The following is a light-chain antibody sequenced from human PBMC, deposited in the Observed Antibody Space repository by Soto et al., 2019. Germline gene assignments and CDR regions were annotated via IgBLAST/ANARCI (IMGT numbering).Light chain of an antibody. CDR2: GAS. J-gene: IGKJ1*01. Sequence: EIVLTQSPGTLSLSPGKRATLSCRASQTIFSNFLAWYQQKPGQAPRLLIYGASSRATGIPDRFSGSGSGTDFTLTISGLEPEDFAVYYCQQYGTSIRTFGQGTKVEIK. V-gene: IGKV3-20*01. CDR1: QTIFSNF. CDR3: QQYGTSIRT.